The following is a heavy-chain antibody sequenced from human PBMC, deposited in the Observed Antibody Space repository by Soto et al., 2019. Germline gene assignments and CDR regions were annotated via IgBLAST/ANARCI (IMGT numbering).Heavy chain of an antibody. CDR3: AKSKEIGTHFFDS. V-gene: IGHV3-13*01. J-gene: IGHJ4*02. CDR1: GFTFSGFD. D-gene: IGHD6-13*01. Sequence: GGSLRLSCEASGFTFSGFDMHWVRQPTGKGLEWVSSIGTAGDTYYAVSMKGRFTISRDNAKNSLSLQMNSLRAGDMAVYFCAKSKEIGTHFFDSWGQGTQVTVS. CDR2: IGTAGDT.